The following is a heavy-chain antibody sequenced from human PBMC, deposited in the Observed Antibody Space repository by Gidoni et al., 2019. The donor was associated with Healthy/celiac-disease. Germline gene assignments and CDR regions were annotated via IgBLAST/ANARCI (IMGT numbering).Heavy chain of an antibody. J-gene: IGHJ5*02. CDR1: GGSISSGGYF. CDR2: IYYSGST. CDR3: ARDPAGRGWFDP. Sequence: QVQLQESGPGLVKPSQTLSLTCTCSGGSISSGGYFGSWIRQHPGKGLEWIGYIYYSGSTYYNPSLKSRVTISVDTSKNQFPLKLSSVTAADTAVYYCARDPAGRGWFDPWGQGTLVTVSS. D-gene: IGHD6-25*01. V-gene: IGHV4-31*03.